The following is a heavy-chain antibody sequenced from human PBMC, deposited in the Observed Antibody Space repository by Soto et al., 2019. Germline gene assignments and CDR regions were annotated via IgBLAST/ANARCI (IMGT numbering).Heavy chain of an antibody. CDR1: AYSFTSYW. V-gene: IGHV5-10-1*01. Sequence: GESLKVSCKGSAYSFTSYWISWVRQMPGKGLEWMGRIDPSDAYTNYSPSFQGHVTISADKSISTAYLQWSSLKASDTAMYYCARGTIAARPYYYYYGMDVWGQGTTVTVSS. D-gene: IGHD6-6*01. J-gene: IGHJ6*02. CDR3: ARGTIAARPYYYYYGMDV. CDR2: IDPSDAYT.